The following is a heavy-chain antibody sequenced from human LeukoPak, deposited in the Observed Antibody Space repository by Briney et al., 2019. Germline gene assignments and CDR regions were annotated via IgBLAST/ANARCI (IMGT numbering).Heavy chain of an antibody. V-gene: IGHV3-30*04. CDR3: ARDISSRDSSSWYVDWFDP. CDR1: GFTFRTYA. J-gene: IGHJ5*02. D-gene: IGHD6-13*01. CDR2: MSYDGRDI. Sequence: GGSLRLSCVASGFTFRTYAMHWVRQAPGKGLEWVAVMSYDGRDIHYADSVKGRFTISRDNSKNTLYLQMNSLRGEDTAVYYCARDISSRDSSSWYVDWFDPWGQGTLVTVSS.